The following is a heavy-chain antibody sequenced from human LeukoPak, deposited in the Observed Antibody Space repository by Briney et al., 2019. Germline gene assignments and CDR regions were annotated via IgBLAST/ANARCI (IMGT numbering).Heavy chain of an antibody. CDR2: VRSDGSIE. Sequence: PGGSLRLSCAASGFTFSSCGMHWVRQAPGKGLEWVAFVRSDGSIEYYADSVKGRFTISRDNSKSTLYLQMNSLRAEDSAVYYCAKDLGTLISGTYYYYFDYWGQGTLVTVSS. D-gene: IGHD3-10*01. J-gene: IGHJ4*02. V-gene: IGHV3-30*02. CDR3: AKDLGTLISGTYYYYFDY. CDR1: GFTFSSCG.